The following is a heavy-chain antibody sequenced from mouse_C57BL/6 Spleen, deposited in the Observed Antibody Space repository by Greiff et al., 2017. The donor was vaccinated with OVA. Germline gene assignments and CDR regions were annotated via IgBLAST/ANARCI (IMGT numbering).Heavy chain of an antibody. CDR2: IYPGDGDT. CDR1: GYAFSSSW. V-gene: IGHV1-82*01. J-gene: IGHJ4*01. D-gene: IGHD1-1*01. CDR3: ARKTTVAHAMDY. Sequence: QVQLKESGPELVKPGASVKISCKASGYAFSSSWMNWVKQRPGKGLEWIGRIYPGDGDTNYNGKFKGKATLTADKSSSTAYMQLSSLTSEDSAVYFCARKTTVAHAMDYWGQGTSVTVSS.